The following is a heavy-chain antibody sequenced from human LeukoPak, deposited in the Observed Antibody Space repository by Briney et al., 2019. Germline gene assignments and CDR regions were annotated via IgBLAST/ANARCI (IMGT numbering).Heavy chain of an antibody. CDR1: GGSFSGYY. V-gene: IGHV4-34*01. J-gene: IGHJ4*02. Sequence: SETLSLTCAVYGGSFSGYYWSWIRQPPGKGLEWIGEINHSGSTNYNPSLKSRVTISLDTSKNQFSLKLSSVTAADTAIYYCARRLSGPLDYWGQGTLVTVSS. D-gene: IGHD3-16*01. CDR2: INHSGST. CDR3: ARRLSGPLDY.